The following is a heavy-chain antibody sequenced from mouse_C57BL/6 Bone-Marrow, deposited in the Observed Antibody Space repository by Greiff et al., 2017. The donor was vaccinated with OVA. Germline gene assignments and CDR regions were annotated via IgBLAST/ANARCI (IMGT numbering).Heavy chain of an antibody. Sequence: EVQLQESGGGLVKPGGSLKLSCAASGFTFSSYTMSWVRQTPEKRLEWVATISGGGGNTYYPDSVKGRFAISRDNAKNTLYLQMSSLRSEDTALYYCARHPHYYGSSSDYWGQGTSVTVSS. D-gene: IGHD1-1*01. J-gene: IGHJ4*01. V-gene: IGHV5-9*01. CDR1: GFTFSSYT. CDR3: ARHPHYYGSSSDY. CDR2: ISGGGGNT.